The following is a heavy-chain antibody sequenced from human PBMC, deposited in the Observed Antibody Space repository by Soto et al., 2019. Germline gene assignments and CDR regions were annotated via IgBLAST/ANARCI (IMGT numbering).Heavy chain of an antibody. Sequence: PPGKGLEWIGYIYYSGSTNYNPSLKSRVTISVDTSKNQFSLKLSSVTAADTAVYYCARRYCSSTSCYDHAFDIWGQGTMVTVSS. D-gene: IGHD2-2*01. CDR3: ARRYCSSTSCYDHAFDI. V-gene: IGHV4-59*08. J-gene: IGHJ3*02. CDR2: IYYSGST.